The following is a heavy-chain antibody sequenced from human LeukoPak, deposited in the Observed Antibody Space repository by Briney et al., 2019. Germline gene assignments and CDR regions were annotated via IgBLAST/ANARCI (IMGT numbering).Heavy chain of an antibody. CDR2: INHSGST. J-gene: IGHJ4*02. CDR1: GXSFSGYY. V-gene: IGHV4-34*01. Sequence: SETLSLTCAVYGXSFSGYYGSWIRQPPGKGLEWIGEINHSGSTNYNPSLKSRVTISVDMSKNQFSLKLSSVTAADTAVYYCARLVAGSSSSEVVVAATYYFDYWGQGTLVTVSS. CDR3: ARLVAGSSSSEVVVAATYYFDY. D-gene: IGHD2-15*01.